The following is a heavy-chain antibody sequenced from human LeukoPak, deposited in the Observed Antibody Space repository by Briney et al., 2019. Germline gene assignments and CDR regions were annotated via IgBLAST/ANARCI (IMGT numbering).Heavy chain of an antibody. CDR2: IYPGDSDT. Sequence: GESLKVSCKGSGYSFTSYWIGWVRQMPGKGLEWMGIIYPGDSDTRYSPSFQGQVTISADKSISTAYLQWSSLKASDTAMYYCARGSRLIYDWFDPWGQGTLVTVSS. J-gene: IGHJ5*02. V-gene: IGHV5-51*01. CDR1: GYSFTSYW. CDR3: ARGSRLIYDWFDP. D-gene: IGHD3-16*01.